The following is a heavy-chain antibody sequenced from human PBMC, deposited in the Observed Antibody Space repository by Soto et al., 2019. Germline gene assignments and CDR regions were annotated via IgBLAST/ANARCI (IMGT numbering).Heavy chain of an antibody. CDR3: AKDSDYDFWSGYFDY. D-gene: IGHD3-3*01. CDR2: ISWNSGSI. J-gene: IGHJ4*02. V-gene: IGHV3-9*01. CDR1: GFTFDDYA. Sequence: GGSLRLSCAASGFTFDDYAMHWVRQAPGKGLEWVSGISWNSGSIGYADSVKGRFTISRDNAKNSLYLQMNSLRAEDTALYYCAKDSDYDFWSGYFDYWGKGTLVTVSS.